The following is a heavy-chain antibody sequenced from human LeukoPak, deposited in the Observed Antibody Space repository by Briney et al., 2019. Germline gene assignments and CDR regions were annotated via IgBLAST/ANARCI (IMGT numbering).Heavy chain of an antibody. V-gene: IGHV1-2*02. CDR3: ARVQGSPLENKRLDY. Sequence: GASVKVSCKASGYTFTGYYMHWVRQAPGQGLEWMGWINPNSGGTNYAQKFQGRVTMTRDTSISTAYMELNWLTSDDTAVYYCARVQGSPLENKRLDYWGQGTLVTVSS. CDR1: GYTFTGYY. J-gene: IGHJ4*02. D-gene: IGHD1-1*01. CDR2: INPNSGGT.